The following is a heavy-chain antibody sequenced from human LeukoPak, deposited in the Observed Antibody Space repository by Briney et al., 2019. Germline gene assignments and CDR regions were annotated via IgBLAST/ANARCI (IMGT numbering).Heavy chain of an antibody. CDR1: GFTFSSYA. CDR2: ISYDGTNK. CDR3: AKDNVAAAGRYFDY. Sequence: PGGSLRLSCAASGFTFSSYAINWVRQAPGKGLEWVAVISYDGTNKNYADSVKGRFTISRDNSKNTLYLQMHSLGAEDTAVYYCAKDNVAAAGRYFDYWGQGTLVTVSS. J-gene: IGHJ4*02. D-gene: IGHD6-13*01. V-gene: IGHV3-30-3*01.